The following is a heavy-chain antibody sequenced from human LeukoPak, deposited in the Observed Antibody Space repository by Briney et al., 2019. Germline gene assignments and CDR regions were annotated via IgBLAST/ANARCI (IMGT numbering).Heavy chain of an antibody. CDR1: GFTFSSYS. CDR2: FGGGGGGA. Sequence: PGGSLRLSCAASGFTFSSYSMNWVRQAPGKGLEWVPVFGGGGGGAHNPDSLKGRITISRDEPKNTQYLQMNSLRAEDTAVYYCAELGITMIGGVWGKGTTVTISS. J-gene: IGHJ6*04. CDR3: AELGITMIGGV. D-gene: IGHD3-10*02. V-gene: IGHV3-23*01.